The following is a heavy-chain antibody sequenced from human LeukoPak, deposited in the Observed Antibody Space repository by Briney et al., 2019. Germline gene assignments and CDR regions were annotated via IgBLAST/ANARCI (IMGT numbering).Heavy chain of an antibody. D-gene: IGHD4-17*01. CDR1: GFTFSSYD. V-gene: IGHV3-48*03. CDR3: ARSLPDYGPDYYYIDV. J-gene: IGHJ6*03. CDR2: ISSNGRNI. Sequence: PGGSLRLSCAASGFTFSSYDMNWVRQAPGKGLEWVSYISSNGRNIDYADSVKGRFTISRDNAKNSLYLQMNSLRAEDTALYHCARSLPDYGPDYYYIDVWGKGTTVTISS.